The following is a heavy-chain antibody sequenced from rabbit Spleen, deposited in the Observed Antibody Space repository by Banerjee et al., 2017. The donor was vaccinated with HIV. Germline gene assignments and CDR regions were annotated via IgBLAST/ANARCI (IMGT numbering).Heavy chain of an antibody. CDR3: ARSDSRSDWAFVL. CDR1: GFSFSSSYY. D-gene: IGHD4-1*01. J-gene: IGHJ3*01. CDR2: IYTGSSGST. Sequence: QEQLVESGGGLVQPEGSLTLTCTASGFSFSSSYYMSWVRQAPGKGLEWIAWIYTGSSGSTYYASWAKGRFTITRSTSLNTVTLQMTSLTAADTATYFCARSDSRSDWAFVLWGQGTLVTVS. V-gene: IGHV1S45*01.